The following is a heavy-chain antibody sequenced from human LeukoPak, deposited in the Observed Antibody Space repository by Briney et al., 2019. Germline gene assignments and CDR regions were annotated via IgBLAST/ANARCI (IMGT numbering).Heavy chain of an antibody. V-gene: IGHV3-7*01. Sequence: PGGSLRLSCAASGFTFSSYWMSWVRQAPGKGLEWVANIKQDGSEKYYVDSVKGRFTISRDNAKNSLYLQMNSLRAEDTAVYYCARSPVFGVVITAFDYWGQGTLVTVSS. J-gene: IGHJ4*02. CDR2: IKQDGSEK. CDR3: ARSPVFGVVITAFDY. D-gene: IGHD3-3*01. CDR1: GFTFSSYW.